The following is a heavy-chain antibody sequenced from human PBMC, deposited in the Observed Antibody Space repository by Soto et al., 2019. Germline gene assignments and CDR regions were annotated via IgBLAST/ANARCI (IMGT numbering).Heavy chain of an antibody. Sequence: QVQLQESGPGLVKPSQTLSLTCTVSGGSINSDDSYWSWLRQPPGRALEWIGYLYDSETTYYNPSLKSRVTISVATSKNQFSLKLNSVTAADTAVYYCARDRQSEIVAMLASNGMDVWGQGTTVIVSS. CDR2: LYDSETT. D-gene: IGHD5-12*01. V-gene: IGHV4-30-4*01. CDR1: GGSINSDDSY. CDR3: ARDRQSEIVAMLASNGMDV. J-gene: IGHJ6*02.